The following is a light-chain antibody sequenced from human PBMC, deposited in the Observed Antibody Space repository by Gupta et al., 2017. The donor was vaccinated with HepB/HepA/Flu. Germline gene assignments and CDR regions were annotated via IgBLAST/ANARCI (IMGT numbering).Light chain of an antibody. CDR3: RQSKRSSVYV. CDR1: INYLGRYTF. V-gene: IGLV2-14*03. CDR2: DDT. Sequence: QSALTQPSSVSGSPGQSITLSCTGTINYLGRYTFVSWYRQYCSTAPKIMNDDDTSRPSGLYSLSAGSKSATNASPHTSALQADDEADDYCRQSKRSSVYVFGTGTQVTVL. J-gene: IGLJ1*01.